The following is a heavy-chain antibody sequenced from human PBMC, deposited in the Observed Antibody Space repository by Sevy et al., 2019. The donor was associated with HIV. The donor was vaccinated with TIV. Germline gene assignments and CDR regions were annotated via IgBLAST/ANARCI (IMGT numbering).Heavy chain of an antibody. CDR1: GDSLRNYA. CDR2: IIPIVRSA. CDR3: ARLSSALYYDISGPVDY. D-gene: IGHD3-22*01. Sequence: GPPVKVSCKASGDSLRNYALSWVRQAPGQGLEWMGGIIPIVRSAKSAQKFQDRVTITADDSTNTAYMELTSLRPDDTAMYYCARLSSALYYDISGPVDYWGQGTLVTVSS. V-gene: IGHV1-69*13. J-gene: IGHJ4*02.